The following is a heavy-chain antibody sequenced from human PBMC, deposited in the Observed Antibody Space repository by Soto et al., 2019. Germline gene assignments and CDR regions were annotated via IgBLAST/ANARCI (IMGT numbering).Heavy chain of an antibody. J-gene: IGHJ4*02. Sequence: KLSETLSLTCAVYGGSFSGYYWSWIRQPPGKGLEWIGEINHSGSTNYNPSLKSRVTISVETSKNQFSLKLSSVTAADTAVYYCARGLSPYYYDSSGPKQYYFDYWGQGTLVTVSS. V-gene: IGHV4-34*01. D-gene: IGHD3-22*01. CDR1: GGSFSGYY. CDR3: ARGLSPYYYDSSGPKQYYFDY. CDR2: INHSGST.